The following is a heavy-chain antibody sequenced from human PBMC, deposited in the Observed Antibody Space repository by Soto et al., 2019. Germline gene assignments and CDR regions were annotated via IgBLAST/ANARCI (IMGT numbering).Heavy chain of an antibody. D-gene: IGHD6-19*01. J-gene: IGHJ4*02. V-gene: IGHV3-30-3*01. CDR2: ISYDGSNK. Sequence: GGSLRLSCAASGFTFSSYAMHWVRQAPGKGLEWVAVISYDGSNKYYADSVKGRFTISRDNSKNTLYLQMNSLRAEDTAVYYCARDRAIAVAGTGYFDYWGQGTLVTVSS. CDR1: GFTFSSYA. CDR3: ARDRAIAVAGTGYFDY.